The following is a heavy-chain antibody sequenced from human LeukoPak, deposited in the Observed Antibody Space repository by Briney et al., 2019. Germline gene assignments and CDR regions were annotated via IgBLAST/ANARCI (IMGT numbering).Heavy chain of an antibody. J-gene: IGHJ4*02. CDR3: AKDTYYYDSSGYYYEYFDY. V-gene: IGHV3-23*01. Sequence: GGSLRLSCAASGFTFSTYALNWVRQAPGKGLEWVSTISGGGVNTYYADSVKGRFTISRDNSKNTLYLQMNSLRAEDTAVYYCAKDTYYYDSSGYYYEYFDYWGQGTLVTVSS. D-gene: IGHD3-22*01. CDR2: ISGGGVNT. CDR1: GFTFSTYA.